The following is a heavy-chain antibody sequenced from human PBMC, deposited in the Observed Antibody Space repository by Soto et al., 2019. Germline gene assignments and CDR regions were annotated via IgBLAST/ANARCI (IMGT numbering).Heavy chain of an antibody. V-gene: IGHV3-30*03. Sequence: QVQLVESGGGVVQPGRSLRLSCAASGFTFSSYGMHWVRQAPGKGLEWVAVISYDGSNKDYADSVKGRFTISRDNSKNTLYLQMNSLRAEDTAVYYCASSSGYSNFDYWGQGTLVTVSS. D-gene: IGHD3-22*01. J-gene: IGHJ4*02. CDR1: GFTFSSYG. CDR2: ISYDGSNK. CDR3: ASSSGYSNFDY.